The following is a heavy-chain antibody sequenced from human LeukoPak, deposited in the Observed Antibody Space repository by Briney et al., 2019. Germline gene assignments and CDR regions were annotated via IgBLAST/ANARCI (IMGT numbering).Heavy chain of an antibody. J-gene: IGHJ4*02. V-gene: IGHV3-30*18. CDR3: AKPSGSYDYDY. CDR1: GFAFNTFG. Sequence: PGKSLRLSCAASGFAFNTFGMDWVRQAPGKGLEWVAFISNDGSNKNYADSVKGRFTISRDNSKNTLSLQMNSLRGEDAAVYYCAKPSGSYDYDYWGQGTLVTVSS. D-gene: IGHD1-26*01. CDR2: ISNDGSNK.